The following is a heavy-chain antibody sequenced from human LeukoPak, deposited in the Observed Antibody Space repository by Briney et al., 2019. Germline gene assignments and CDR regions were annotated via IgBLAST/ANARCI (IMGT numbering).Heavy chain of an antibody. CDR3: ARGVEPLAANTLAY. Sequence: GGSLRLSCAASGFTVITNDTTWVRQAPGKGLEWVSVLYSDGNTKYADSVQGRFTISRDNSKNTPYLEMNSLSPDDTAGYYCARGVEPLAANTLAYWGQGTLVTVSS. J-gene: IGHJ4*02. V-gene: IGHV3-53*01. CDR1: GFTVITND. D-gene: IGHD1-14*01. CDR2: LYSDGNT.